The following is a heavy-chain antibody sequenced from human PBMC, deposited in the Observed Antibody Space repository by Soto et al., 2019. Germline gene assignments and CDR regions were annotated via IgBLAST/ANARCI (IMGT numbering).Heavy chain of an antibody. CDR3: ARCSRYYYDSSGCFFDY. CDR2: IYYSGST. V-gene: IGHV4-31*03. J-gene: IGHJ4*02. D-gene: IGHD3-22*01. Sequence: QVQLQESGPGLVKPSQTLSLTCTVSGGSISSGGYYWSWIRQHPGKGLEWIGYIYYSGSTYYNPSLKSRVTISVDTSKNQFSRKLSSVTAADTAVYYCARCSRYYYDSSGCFFDYWGQGTLVTVSS. CDR1: GGSISSGGYY.